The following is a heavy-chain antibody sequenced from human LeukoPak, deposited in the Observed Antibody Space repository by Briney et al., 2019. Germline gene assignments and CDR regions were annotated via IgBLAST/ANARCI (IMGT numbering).Heavy chain of an antibody. Sequence: PGGSLRLLCAASGLIFNNKAMSWARQAPGRGLEWVTAISGSGATYFADSVKGRFALARDNSKNTLYLQMNSLRAEDTALYYCATLYHDHGAYWGEGTLVTDSS. D-gene: IGHD4-17*01. CDR3: ATLYHDHGAY. J-gene: IGHJ4*02. V-gene: IGHV3-23*01. CDR1: GLIFNNKA. CDR2: ISGSGAT.